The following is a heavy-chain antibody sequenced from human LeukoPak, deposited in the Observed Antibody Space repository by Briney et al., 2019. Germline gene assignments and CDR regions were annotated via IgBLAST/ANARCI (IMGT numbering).Heavy chain of an antibody. CDR2: LRYDGSYK. Sequence: GGSLRLSCAASGFTFSTYGMHWVRQAPGKGLEWVALLRYDGSYKDYADSVKGRFTISRDNSKNTVYLQMNSLRAEDTAIYYCAKVSDDFWSGFDYWGQGTLVTVSS. D-gene: IGHD3-3*01. V-gene: IGHV3-30*02. CDR1: GFTFSTYG. J-gene: IGHJ4*02. CDR3: AKVSDDFWSGFDY.